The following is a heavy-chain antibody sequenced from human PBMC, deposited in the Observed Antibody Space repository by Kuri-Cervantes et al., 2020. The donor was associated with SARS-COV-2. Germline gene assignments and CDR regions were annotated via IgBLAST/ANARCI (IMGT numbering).Heavy chain of an antibody. CDR3: ARDLPYCSRASCSRFDY. Sequence: ASVKVSCKASGYTFTDYAIHWVRQAPGQRLEWMGWINAGNGDTRYSQKFRGRVTITRDTSAGTAYMDLSSLRSEDTALYYCARDLPYCSRASCSRFDYWGQGTLVTVSS. D-gene: IGHD2-2*01. CDR2: INAGNGDT. CDR1: GYTFTDYA. J-gene: IGHJ4*02. V-gene: IGHV1-3*01.